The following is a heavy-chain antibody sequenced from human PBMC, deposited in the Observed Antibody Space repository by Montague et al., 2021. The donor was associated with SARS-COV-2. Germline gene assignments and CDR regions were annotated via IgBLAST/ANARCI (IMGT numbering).Heavy chain of an antibody. CDR2: FNHSGST. J-gene: IGHJ4*02. CDR3: ARGLGGGSGSHFDY. CDR1: GGSFSGYY. Sequence: SETLSLTCAVYGGSFSGYYWSWIRQPPGKGLEWIGDFNHSGSTNYNPSLKSRVTISVDMSKKQFSLKLSSVTAADTAVYYCARGLGGGSGSHFDYWGQGTLVTVSS. V-gene: IGHV4-34*01. D-gene: IGHD2-15*01.